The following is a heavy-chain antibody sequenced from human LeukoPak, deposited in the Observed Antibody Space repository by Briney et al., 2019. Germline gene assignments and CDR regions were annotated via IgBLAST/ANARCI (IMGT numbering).Heavy chain of an antibody. D-gene: IGHD3-16*01. CDR1: GFTFSSYG. Sequence: GRSLRLSCAASGFTFSSYGMHWVRQAPGKGLEWVAVISYDGSNKYYADSVKGRFTISRDNSKNTLYLQMNSLRAEDTAVYYCAKDPGGGIRSRCFDYWGQGTLVTVSS. CDR3: AKDPGGGIRSRCFDY. J-gene: IGHJ4*02. CDR2: ISYDGSNK. V-gene: IGHV3-30*18.